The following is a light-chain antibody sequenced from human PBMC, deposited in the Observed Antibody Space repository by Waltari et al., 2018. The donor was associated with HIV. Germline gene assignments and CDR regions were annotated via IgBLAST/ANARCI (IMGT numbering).Light chain of an antibody. J-gene: IGLJ3*02. CDR1: SSDVGGYNY. Sequence: QSALTQPPSASGSPRQSVTISCTGTSSDVGGYNYVSWYQQYPGKAPKVMIFEVSNRPSGVPDRFSGSRSGNTASLTVSGLQAEDEADYYCSSYAGSNNWVFGGGTKMTVL. CDR3: SSYAGSNNWV. V-gene: IGLV2-8*01. CDR2: EVS.